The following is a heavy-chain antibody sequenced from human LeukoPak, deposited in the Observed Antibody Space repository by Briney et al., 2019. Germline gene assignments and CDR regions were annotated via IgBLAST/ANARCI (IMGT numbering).Heavy chain of an antibody. J-gene: IGHJ4*02. CDR1: GYTFATYD. CDR3: ARVAGSIDY. Sequence: GASVKVSCKASGYTFATYDINWVRQATGQGLEWMGWMNPNSGYTGYAQKFQGRVTITRDTSISTAYMELSSLRSEDTAVYYCARVAGSIDYWGQGTLVTVSS. D-gene: IGHD6-19*01. CDR2: MNPNSGYT. V-gene: IGHV1-8*03.